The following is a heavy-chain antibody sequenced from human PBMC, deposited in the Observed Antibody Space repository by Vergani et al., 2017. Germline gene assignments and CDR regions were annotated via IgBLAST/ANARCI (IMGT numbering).Heavy chain of an antibody. CDR2: IRSDESRR. J-gene: IGHJ4*02. Sequence: QVQLVESGGGVVQPGGSLRLSCAASGFTFNSYGMHWVRQAPGKGLEWVASIRSDESRRYYGDSMEGPFTISRDNSKNTLYLQMKSLRPEDTAVYYCAKERGEYCSGGTCYPEYWGERTLVSVSS. D-gene: IGHD2-15*01. V-gene: IGHV3-30*02. CDR1: GFTFNSYG. CDR3: AKERGEYCSGGTCYPEY.